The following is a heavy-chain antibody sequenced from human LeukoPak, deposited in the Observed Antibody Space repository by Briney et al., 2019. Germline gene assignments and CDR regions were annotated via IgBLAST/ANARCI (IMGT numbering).Heavy chain of an antibody. J-gene: IGHJ3*02. D-gene: IGHD3-10*01. V-gene: IGHV1-69*04. CDR2: IIPILGIA. CDR1: GGTFSSYA. CDR3: ARDPPGSAAFDI. Sequence: EASVKVSFKASGGTFSSYAISWVRQAPGQGLEWMGRIIPILGIANYAQKFQGRVTITADKSTSTAYMELSSLRSEDTAVYYCARDPPGSAAFDIWGQGTMVTVSS.